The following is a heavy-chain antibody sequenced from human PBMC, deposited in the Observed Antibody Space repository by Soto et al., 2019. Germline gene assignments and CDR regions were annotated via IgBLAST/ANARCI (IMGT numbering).Heavy chain of an antibody. Sequence: LRLSYATSEYTFSDYYMSWIRQAPGKGLEWISYISSNSNYKNHADSVRGRFTISRDNAKNSLYLQMNGLRAEDTAVYYCARATGYYHTSGSDSWGQGTLVTVSS. J-gene: IGHJ4*02. V-gene: IGHV3-11*06. D-gene: IGHD3-22*01. CDR1: EYTFSDYY. CDR3: ARATGYYHTSGSDS. CDR2: ISSNSNYK.